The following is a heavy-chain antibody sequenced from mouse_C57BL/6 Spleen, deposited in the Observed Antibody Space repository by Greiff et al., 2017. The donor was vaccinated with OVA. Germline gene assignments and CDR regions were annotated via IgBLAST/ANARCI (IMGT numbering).Heavy chain of an antibody. Sequence: EVQLQQSGPELVKPGASVKISCKASGYSFTGYYMNWVKQSPEKSLEWIGEINPSTGGTTYNQKFKAKATLTVDKSSSTAYMQLKSLTSEDSAVYYCARSGDFPLYFDVWGTGTTVTVSS. J-gene: IGHJ1*03. V-gene: IGHV1-42*01. CDR2: INPSTGGT. CDR1: GYSFTGYY. D-gene: IGHD3-1*01. CDR3: ARSGDFPLYFDV.